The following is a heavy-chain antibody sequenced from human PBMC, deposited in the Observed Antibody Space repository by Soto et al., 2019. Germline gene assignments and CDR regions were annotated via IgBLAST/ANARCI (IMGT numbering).Heavy chain of an antibody. V-gene: IGHV4-4*02. CDR1: GIPISSYDW. D-gene: IGHD3-10*01. Sequence: QVHLEESGPGLVRPSGTLALICNVSGIPISSYDWWTWVRQTPGKGMEWIGEIYHNGRTNYNPSLKSRVSLSVDKSQNQFSLNLPSLTAADTAVYYCARGTLIGSSTRNWFDPWGPGTQVTVSS. CDR2: IYHNGRT. J-gene: IGHJ5*02. CDR3: ARGTLIGSSTRNWFDP.